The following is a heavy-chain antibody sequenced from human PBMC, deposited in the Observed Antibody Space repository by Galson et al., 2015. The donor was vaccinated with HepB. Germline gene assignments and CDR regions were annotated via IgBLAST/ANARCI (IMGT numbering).Heavy chain of an antibody. J-gene: IGHJ4*02. Sequence: SLRLSCAASGFTFDDYAMHWVRHAPGKGLEWVSGISWNSGSIGYADSVKGRFTISRDNAKNSLYLQMNSLRAEDTALYYCAKDSLYDSSGYRSYFDYWGQGTLVTVSS. CDR1: GFTFDDYA. CDR2: ISWNSGSI. V-gene: IGHV3-9*01. CDR3: AKDSLYDSSGYRSYFDY. D-gene: IGHD3-22*01.